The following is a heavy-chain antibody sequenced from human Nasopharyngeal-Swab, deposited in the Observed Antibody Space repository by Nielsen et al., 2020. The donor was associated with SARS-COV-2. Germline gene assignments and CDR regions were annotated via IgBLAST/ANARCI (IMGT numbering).Heavy chain of an antibody. CDR3: ARVAARYYFDY. J-gene: IGHJ4*02. CDR1: GFTFSSYS. Sequence: GGSLSLSCAASGFTFSSYSMNWVRQAPGKGLEWVSSISSSSSYIYYADSVKGRFTISRDNAKNSLYLQMNSLRAEDTAVYYCARVAARYYFDYWGQGTLVTVSS. D-gene: IGHD6-13*01. CDR2: ISSSSSYI. V-gene: IGHV3-21*01.